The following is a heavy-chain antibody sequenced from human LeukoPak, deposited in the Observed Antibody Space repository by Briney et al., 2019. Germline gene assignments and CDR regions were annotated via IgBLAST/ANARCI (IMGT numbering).Heavy chain of an antibody. CDR3: VREESGGYFDY. J-gene: IGHJ4*02. CDR1: GYTFTNYL. V-gene: IGHV1-46*01. CDR2: ITPSVDTT. D-gene: IGHD2-8*02. Sequence: TSVKVSCKASGYTFTNYLLHWVLQAPGQGLEWVGRITPSVDTTNYAQKFRDRVTMTRDTSTSTVYMELSSLRSEVTAVYHCVREESGGYFDYWGQGTLVTVSS.